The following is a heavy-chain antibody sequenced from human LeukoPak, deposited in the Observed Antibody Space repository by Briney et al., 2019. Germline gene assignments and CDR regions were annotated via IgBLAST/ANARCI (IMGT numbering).Heavy chain of an antibody. Sequence: EPSETLSLTCTVSGGSISSYYWSWIRQPPGKGLERIGYIYYSGSTNYNPSLKSRVTISVDTFKNQFSLKLSSVTAADTAVYYCARRPAYYYYGMDVWGQGTTVTVSS. CDR1: GGSISSYY. J-gene: IGHJ6*02. CDR3: ARRPAYYYYGMDV. CDR2: IYYSGST. V-gene: IGHV4-59*08.